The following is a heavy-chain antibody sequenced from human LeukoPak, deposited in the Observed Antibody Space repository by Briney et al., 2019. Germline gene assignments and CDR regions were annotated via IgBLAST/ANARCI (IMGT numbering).Heavy chain of an antibody. CDR2: VGGTNVDT. CDR1: GFSFSRNA. V-gene: IGHV3-23*01. D-gene: IGHD3-10*01. CDR3: ATHDTTVGVF. J-gene: IGHJ4*02. Sequence: GESLRLSCAASGFSFSRNAMNWLRQTPGKGLEWVSGVGGTNVDTSYAESVKGRFTISRYNSRNTAYLVTNNLRAGDTAVYYCATHDTTVGVFWGQGTLVTVSS.